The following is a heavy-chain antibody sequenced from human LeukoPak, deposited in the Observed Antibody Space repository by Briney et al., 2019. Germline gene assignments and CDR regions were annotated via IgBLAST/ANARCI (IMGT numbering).Heavy chain of an antibody. J-gene: IGHJ6*03. Sequence: SETLSLTCTVSGGSIISNYWSWIRQSAGTGLEWIGRIYGSGITDYNPSLKSRVTMSLDTSRKQFSLRLTSVTAADTAVYYCARLKFYDITGYSPGYYMDVWRKGTTVSVFS. CDR2: IYGSGIT. V-gene: IGHV4-4*07. CDR1: GGSIISNY. CDR3: ARLKFYDITGYSPGYYMDV. D-gene: IGHD3-22*01.